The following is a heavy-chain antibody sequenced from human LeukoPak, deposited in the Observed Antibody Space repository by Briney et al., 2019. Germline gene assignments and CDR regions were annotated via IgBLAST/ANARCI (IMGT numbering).Heavy chain of an antibody. J-gene: IGHJ5*02. D-gene: IGHD7-27*01. Sequence: PSETLSLTCTVSGGSISSGSYYWSWIRQPAGKGLEWIGRINTSGSTNYNPSLKSRVTISVDTSKNQFSLKLSSVTAADTAVYYCARDGDYNWFDPWGQGTLVTVSS. V-gene: IGHV4-61*02. CDR1: GGSISSGSYY. CDR2: INTSGST. CDR3: ARDGDYNWFDP.